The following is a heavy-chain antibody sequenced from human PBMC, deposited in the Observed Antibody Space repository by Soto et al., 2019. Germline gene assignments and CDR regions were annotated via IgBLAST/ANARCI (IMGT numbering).Heavy chain of an antibody. D-gene: IGHD3-10*01. CDR2: INPNSGST. J-gene: IGHJ4*02. Sequence: VKVSCKASGYTFTYYYIHWVRQAPGQGLEWMGIINPNSGSTTYAQQFQGRVTMTRDTSTSTVYMELASLTSEDTAIYYCAGVPYSYGSLYYLDFWGQGTLVTVSS. V-gene: IGHV1-46*01. CDR3: AGVPYSYGSLYYLDF. CDR1: GYTFTYYY.